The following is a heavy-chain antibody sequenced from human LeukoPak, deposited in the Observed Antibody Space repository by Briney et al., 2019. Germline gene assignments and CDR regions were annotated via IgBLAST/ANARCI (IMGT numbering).Heavy chain of an antibody. CDR2: INPNSGGT. J-gene: IGHJ4*02. CDR3: AGAAGSDSRDYFDY. V-gene: IGHV1-2*02. Sequence: ASVKVSCKASGYIFTGYYMHWVRQAPGQGLEWMGWINPNSGGTNYAQKFQGRVTMTRDTSISTAYMELSGLRSDDTAVYYCAGAAGSDSRDYFDYWGQGTLVTVSS. CDR1: GYIFTGYY. D-gene: IGHD2-21*02.